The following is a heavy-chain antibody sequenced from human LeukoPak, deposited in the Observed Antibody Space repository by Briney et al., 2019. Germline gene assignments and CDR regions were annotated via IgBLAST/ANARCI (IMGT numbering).Heavy chain of an antibody. D-gene: IGHD2/OR15-2a*01. V-gene: IGHV3-21*01. Sequence: GGSLRLSCAASGFTFRSFSMNWVRQAPGKGLEWVSAIDSSTTRIYYANSVRGRFTISRDNAKNPLDLQMNSLRAEDTAVYYCVRGGTYCDSTCKGADYWGQGTLVAVSS. CDR3: VRGGTYCDSTCKGADY. CDR1: GFTFRSFS. J-gene: IGHJ4*02. CDR2: IDSSTTRI.